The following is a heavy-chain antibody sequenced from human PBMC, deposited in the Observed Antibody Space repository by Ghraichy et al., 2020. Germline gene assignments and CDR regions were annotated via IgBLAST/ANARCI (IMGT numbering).Heavy chain of an antibody. D-gene: IGHD6-6*01. J-gene: IGHJ4*02. CDR2: IYSGGST. V-gene: IGHV3-53*01. Sequence: GGSLRLSCAASGFTVSSNYMNWVRQAPGKGLEWVSVIYSGGSTYYADSVKGRFTISRDNSKNTLYIQMNSLRAEDTAVYYCARGGVSSSDFDYWGQGTLVTVSS. CDR1: GFTVSSNY. CDR3: ARGGVSSSDFDY.